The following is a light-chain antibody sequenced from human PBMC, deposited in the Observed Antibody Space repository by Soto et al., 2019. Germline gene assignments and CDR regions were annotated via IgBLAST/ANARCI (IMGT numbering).Light chain of an antibody. J-gene: IGKJ4*01. CDR2: LGS. V-gene: IGKV2-28*01. CDR3: MQALQTPT. CDR1: QSLLHSNGYNY. Sequence: DIVMTQSPLSLPVTPGEPASISCRSSQSLLHSNGYNYLDWYLQKPGQSPQILIYLGSHRASGVPDRVSGSGSGTDFTLKISRVEAEDVEVYYCMQALQTPTFGGGTRVEIK.